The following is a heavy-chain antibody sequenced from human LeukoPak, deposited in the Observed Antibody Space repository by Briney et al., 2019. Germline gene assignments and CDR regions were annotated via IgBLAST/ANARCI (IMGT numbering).Heavy chain of an antibody. CDR2: ISSSGSTI. CDR3: ARDDPRVGLH. Sequence: GGSLRLSCAASGFTFSSYEMNWVRQAPGKGLEWVSYISSSGSTIWYADSVKGRFTISRDNAKNTLYLQMNSLRAEDTAVYYCARDDPRVGLHWGQGTLVTVSS. V-gene: IGHV3-48*03. CDR1: GFTFSSYE. J-gene: IGHJ4*02. D-gene: IGHD5-12*01.